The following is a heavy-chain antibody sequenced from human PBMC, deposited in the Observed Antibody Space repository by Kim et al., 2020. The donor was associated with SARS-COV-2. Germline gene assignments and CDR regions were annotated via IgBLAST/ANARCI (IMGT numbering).Heavy chain of an antibody. J-gene: IGHJ3*02. CDR1: TFIFTNYW. V-gene: IGHV3-7*01. CDR3: VRCNGVNTCRLPVGAFDI. Sequence: PGGSLRLSCAASTFIFTNYWMNWVRQAPGKGLEWVASVSRSGDERYYVDSVKGRFTISRDNARNSLFLQMDGLTDEDTAVYYCVRCNGVNTCRLPVGAFDIWGEGTTVIVSP. CDR2: VSRSGDER. D-gene: IGHD2-8*01.